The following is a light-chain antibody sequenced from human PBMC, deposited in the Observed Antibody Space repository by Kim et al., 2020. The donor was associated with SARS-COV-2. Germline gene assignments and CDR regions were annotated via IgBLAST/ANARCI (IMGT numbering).Light chain of an antibody. J-gene: IGKJ2*01. Sequence: IQMTQSPSSLSASVGDRVTITCRASQSIDKYLNWYQHKPGRAPKILIYGASSLQSGVPSRFSGTGSVTDFTLTISSLQPEDFATYYCQQSYGSPYTFGQGTKLEI. CDR1: QSIDKY. CDR2: GAS. CDR3: QQSYGSPYT. V-gene: IGKV1-39*01.